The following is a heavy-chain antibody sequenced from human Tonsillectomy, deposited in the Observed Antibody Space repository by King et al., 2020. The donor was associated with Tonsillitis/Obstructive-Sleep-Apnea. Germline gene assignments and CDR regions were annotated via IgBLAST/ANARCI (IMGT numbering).Heavy chain of an antibody. J-gene: IGHJ4*02. V-gene: IGHV4-59*01. Sequence: VQLHESGPGLVTPSETLSLTCTVSGDSISSYYWNWIRQPPGKGLAWIGFIYYIGSTKYNPSLNGRVTISLDTPKNPFSLKLTSVTAADTTVYYCATERQTAGHFDSWGQGTLVTVSS. CDR2: IYYIGST. CDR3: ATERQTAGHFDS. D-gene: IGHD2-21*02. CDR1: GDSISSYY.